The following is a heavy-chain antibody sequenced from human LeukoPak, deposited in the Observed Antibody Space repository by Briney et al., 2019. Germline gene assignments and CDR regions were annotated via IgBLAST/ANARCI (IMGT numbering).Heavy chain of an antibody. D-gene: IGHD6-19*01. Sequence: SSEKLSLTCTVSGYSISNGFYWVWIRQPPGKGLEWIGSMYYSGSNYYNPSLKSRVTMSVDTSKNQFSLKLSSVTAADTAVYYCARVGYSSGSGDFQHWGQGTLVTVSS. CDR2: MYYSGSN. V-gene: IGHV4-38-2*02. CDR3: ARVGYSSGSGDFQH. CDR1: GYSISNGFY. J-gene: IGHJ1*01.